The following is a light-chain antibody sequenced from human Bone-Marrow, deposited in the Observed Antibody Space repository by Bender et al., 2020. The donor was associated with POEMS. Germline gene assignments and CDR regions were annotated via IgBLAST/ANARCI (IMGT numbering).Light chain of an antibody. Sequence: QSALTQPASVSGSPGQSITISCTGTTSDIGDHNSVSWYQQHPGKAPKLMIFDVTNRPSGVSDRFSGSKSGNTASLTISGLQAEDEADYYCCSYAGSTTFVVFGGGTKLTVL. CDR1: TSDIGDHNS. J-gene: IGLJ2*01. CDR3: CSYAGSTTFVV. V-gene: IGLV2-23*02. CDR2: DVT.